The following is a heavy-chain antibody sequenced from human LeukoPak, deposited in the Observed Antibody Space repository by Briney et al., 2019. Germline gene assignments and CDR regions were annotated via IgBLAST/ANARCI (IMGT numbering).Heavy chain of an antibody. CDR2: IYYSGST. CDR1: GGSISSGDYY. D-gene: IGHD4-17*01. CDR3: ARVYGVYNYFDY. Sequence: PSETLSLTCNVSGGSISSGDYYWSWIRQPPGKGLEWIGYIYYSGSTYYNPSLKSRVTISVDTSKNQFSLKLSSVTAADTAVYYCARVYGVYNYFDYWGQGTLVTVSS. J-gene: IGHJ4*02. V-gene: IGHV4-30-4*01.